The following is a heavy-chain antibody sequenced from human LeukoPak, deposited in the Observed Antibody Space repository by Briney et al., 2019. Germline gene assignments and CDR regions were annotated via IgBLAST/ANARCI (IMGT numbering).Heavy chain of an antibody. CDR1: GGSISSSSYY. CDR3: ARGLVLTLNLFDP. V-gene: IGHV4-39*07. D-gene: IGHD6-6*01. Sequence: SETLSLTCTVSGGSISSSSYYWGWIRQPPGKGLEWIGGIYYSGSTYYNPSLKSRITISVDTSKNQFSLKLSSVTAAETAVYYCARGLVLTLNLFDPWGQGTLVTVSS. CDR2: IYYSGST. J-gene: IGHJ5*02.